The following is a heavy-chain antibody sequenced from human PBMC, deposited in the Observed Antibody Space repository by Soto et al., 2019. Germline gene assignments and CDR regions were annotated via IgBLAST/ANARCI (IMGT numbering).Heavy chain of an antibody. V-gene: IGHV4-34*01. CDR1: GGSFSGYY. J-gene: IGHJ5*02. Sequence: SETLSLTCAVYGGSFSGYYWIWIRQPPGKGLEWIGEINHSGSTNYNPSLKSRVTISVDTSKNQFSLKLSSVTAADTAVYYCARVPGPWGQGTLVTVSS. CDR2: INHSGST. CDR3: ARVPGP.